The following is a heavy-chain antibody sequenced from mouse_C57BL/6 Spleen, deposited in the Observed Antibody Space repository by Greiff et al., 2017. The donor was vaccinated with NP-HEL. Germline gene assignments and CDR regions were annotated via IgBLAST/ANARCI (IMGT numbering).Heavy chain of an antibody. CDR3: ARKGNYDYDSAMDY. D-gene: IGHD2-4*01. CDR2: IWSGGST. CDR1: GFSLTSYG. J-gene: IGHJ4*01. Sequence: VKVEESGPGLVQPSQSLSITCTVSGFSLTSYGVHWVRQSPGKGLEWLGVIWSGGSTDYNAAFISRLSISKDNSKSQVFFKMNSLQADDTAIYYCARKGNYDYDSAMDYWGQGTSVTVSS. V-gene: IGHV2-2*01.